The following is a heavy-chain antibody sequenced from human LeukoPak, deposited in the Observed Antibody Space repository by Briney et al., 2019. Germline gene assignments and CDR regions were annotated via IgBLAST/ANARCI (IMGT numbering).Heavy chain of an antibody. D-gene: IGHD6-13*01. CDR1: GGSISSYY. CDR2: IYTSGST. J-gene: IGHJ5*02. V-gene: IGHV4-4*07. Sequence: SETLSPTCTVSGGSISSYYWSWIRQPAGKGLEWIGRIYTSGSTNYNPSLKSRVTMSVDTSKNQFSLKLSSVTAADTAVYYCARETIAAAGPGGGSINSFDPWGQGTLVTVSS. CDR3: ARETIAAAGPGGGSINSFDP.